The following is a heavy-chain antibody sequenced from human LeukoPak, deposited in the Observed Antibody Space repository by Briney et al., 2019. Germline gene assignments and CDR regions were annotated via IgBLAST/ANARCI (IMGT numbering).Heavy chain of an antibody. V-gene: IGHV4-39*01. CDR1: GGSVSSSSYY. D-gene: IGHD1-26*01. Sequence: KPSETLSLTCTVSGGSVSSSSYYWGWIRQPPGKGLEWIGNIFYIGSTYFNPSLKSRVTISVDTPKNQFSLKLSSVTAADTAVYYCARHSITVGAFDIWGQGTMVTVSS. CDR2: IFYIGST. CDR3: ARHSITVGAFDI. J-gene: IGHJ3*02.